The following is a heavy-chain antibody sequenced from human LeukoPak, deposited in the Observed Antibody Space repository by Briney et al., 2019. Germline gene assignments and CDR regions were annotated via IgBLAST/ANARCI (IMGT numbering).Heavy chain of an antibody. J-gene: IGHJ4*02. CDR3: ASIARPFTVAGTFDY. CDR1: GYTFTGYY. Sequence: ASVKVSCKASGYTFTGYYMHWVRQAPGQGLEWMGWINPNSGGTNYAQKFQGRVTMTRDTFISTAYMELSRLRSDDTAVYYCASIARPFTVAGTFDYWGQGTLVTVSS. D-gene: IGHD6-19*01. V-gene: IGHV1-2*02. CDR2: INPNSGGT.